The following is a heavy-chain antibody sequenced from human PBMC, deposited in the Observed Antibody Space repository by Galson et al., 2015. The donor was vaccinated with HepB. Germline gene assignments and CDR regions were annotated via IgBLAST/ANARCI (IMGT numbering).Heavy chain of an antibody. V-gene: IGHV1-18*01. D-gene: IGHD3-22*01. CDR3: ARGLGVLDYDSSGYYGLDAFDI. CDR2: ISAYNGNT. CDR1: GGTFSSYA. J-gene: IGHJ3*02. Sequence: SVKVSCKASGGTFSSYAISWVRQAPGQGLEWMGWISAYNGNTNYAQKLQGRVTMTTDTSTSTAYMELRSLRSDDTAVYYCARGLGVLDYDSSGYYGLDAFDIWGQGTMVTVSS.